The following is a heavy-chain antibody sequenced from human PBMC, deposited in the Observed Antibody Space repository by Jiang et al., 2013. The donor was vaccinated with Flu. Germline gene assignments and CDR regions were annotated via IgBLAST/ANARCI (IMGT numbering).Heavy chain of an antibody. CDR3: ARALYGSGNWFDP. D-gene: IGHD3-10*01. CDR2: IYYSGST. Sequence: GLVKPSETLSLTCTVSGGSISSYYWSWIRQPPGKGLEWIGYIYYSGSTNYNPSLKSRVTISVDTSKNQFSLKLSSVTAADTAVYYCARALYGSGNWFDPWGQGTLVTVSS. CDR1: GGSISSYY. J-gene: IGHJ5*02. V-gene: IGHV4-59*01.